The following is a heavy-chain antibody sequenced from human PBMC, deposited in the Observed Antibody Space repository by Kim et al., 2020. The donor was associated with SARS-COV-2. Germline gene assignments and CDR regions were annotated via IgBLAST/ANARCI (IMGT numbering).Heavy chain of an antibody. CDR3: ASQPGGPYGSGSYYINYFDY. D-gene: IGHD3-10*01. V-gene: IGHV4-31*03. CDR1: GGSISSGGYY. Sequence: SETLSLTCTVSGGSISSGGYYWSWIRQHPGKGLEWIGYIYYSGSTYYNPSLKSRVTISVDTSKNQFSLKLSSVTAADTAVYYCASQPGGPYGSGSYYINYFDYWGQGTLVTVSS. J-gene: IGHJ4*02. CDR2: IYYSGST.